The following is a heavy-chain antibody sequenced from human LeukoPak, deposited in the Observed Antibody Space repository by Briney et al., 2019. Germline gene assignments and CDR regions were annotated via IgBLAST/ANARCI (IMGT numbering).Heavy chain of an antibody. CDR3: AKDGIGYDFWSGYYRRYFDY. J-gene: IGHJ4*02. CDR1: GFTFSSYA. D-gene: IGHD3-3*01. Sequence: PGGSLRLSCAASGFTFSSYAMSWVRQAPGKGLEWVSAISGSGGSTYYADSVKGRFTISRDNSKNTLYLQMNSLRAEDTAVYYCAKDGIGYDFWSGYYRRYFDYWGQGTLVTVSS. CDR2: ISGSGGST. V-gene: IGHV3-23*01.